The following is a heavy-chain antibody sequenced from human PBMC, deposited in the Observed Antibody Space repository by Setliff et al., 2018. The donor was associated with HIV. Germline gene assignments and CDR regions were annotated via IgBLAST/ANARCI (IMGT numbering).Heavy chain of an antibody. D-gene: IGHD4-17*01. CDR2: IYTSGDT. V-gene: IGHV4-4*07. J-gene: IGHJ3*01. CDR1: GGSISSYY. CDR3: ARVQMAYAAFDV. Sequence: SETLSLTCTVSGGSISSYYWSWIRQPAGKGLEWVGRIYTSGDTNYNPSLKSRVTMSIDTSKNQFSLELTSVIAADTAVYYCARVQMAYAAFDVWGQGTMVTVSS.